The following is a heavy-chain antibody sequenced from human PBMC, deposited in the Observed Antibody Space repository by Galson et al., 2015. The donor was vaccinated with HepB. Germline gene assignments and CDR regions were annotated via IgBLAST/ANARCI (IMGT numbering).Heavy chain of an antibody. CDR2: ISGSGVST. CDR3: AKVDGSSWIYGEEASDL. Sequence: SLRLSCAASGFTFSTYVMSWVRQAPGKGLEWVSAISGSGVSTYYADFVEGRFTMSRDNSKSTLSLQMNSLRVEDTAVYYCAKVDGSSWIYGEEASDLWGQGTMVTVSS. J-gene: IGHJ3*01. D-gene: IGHD6-13*01. V-gene: IGHV3-23*01. CDR1: GFTFSTYV.